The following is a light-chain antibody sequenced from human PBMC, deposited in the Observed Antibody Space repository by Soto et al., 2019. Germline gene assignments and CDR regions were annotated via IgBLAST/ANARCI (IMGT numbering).Light chain of an antibody. CDR1: SSDVGGYNY. CDR3: SSYTSSSTRV. CDR2: EVS. J-gene: IGLJ2*01. Sequence: QSALTQPASVSGSPGQSITISCTGTSSDVGGYNYVSWYQQHPGKAPKLIIYEVSNRPSGVSNRFSGSKSGNTASLTISGLQAYDEDDNYCSSYTSSSTRVFGGGTKLTVL. V-gene: IGLV2-14*01.